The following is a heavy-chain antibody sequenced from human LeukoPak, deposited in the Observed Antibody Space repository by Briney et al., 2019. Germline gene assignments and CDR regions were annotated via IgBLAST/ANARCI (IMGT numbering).Heavy chain of an antibody. J-gene: IGHJ4*02. Sequence: ASVKVSCKASGYTFTGYYMHWVRQAPGQGLEGMGWINPNSGGTNYAQKFQGRVTMTRDTSISTAYMELSRLRSDDTAVYYCAREVDYYDSSGYDYWGQGTLVTVSS. CDR2: INPNSGGT. D-gene: IGHD3-22*01. CDR3: AREVDYYDSSGYDY. V-gene: IGHV1-2*02. CDR1: GYTFTGYY.